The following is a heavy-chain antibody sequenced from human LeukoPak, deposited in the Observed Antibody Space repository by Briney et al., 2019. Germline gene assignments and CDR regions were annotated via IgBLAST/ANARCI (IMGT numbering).Heavy chain of an antibody. CDR2: ISGSGGGT. J-gene: IGHJ4*02. V-gene: IGHV3-23*01. CDR3: AKQAYDSPRTDFDY. Sequence: PGGSLRLSCAASGFTFNSYAMSWVRQAPEKGLEWVATISGSGGGTYYADSVKGRFTISRDDSKNTLYLQMNSLRAEDTAIYYCAKQAYDSPRTDFDYWGQGTLVTVSS. D-gene: IGHD3-22*01. CDR1: GFTFNSYA.